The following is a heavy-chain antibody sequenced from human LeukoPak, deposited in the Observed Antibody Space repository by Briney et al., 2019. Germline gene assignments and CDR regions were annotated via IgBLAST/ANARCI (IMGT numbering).Heavy chain of an antibody. J-gene: IGHJ4*02. V-gene: IGHV3-23*01. Sequence: GGSLRLSCAASGFTFSSYAMSWVRQAPGKGLEWVSAISGSGGSIYYADSVKGRFTISRDNSKNTLYLQMNSLRAEDTAVYYCAKDVSGSYYYDYWGQGTLVTVSS. CDR3: AKDVSGSYYYDY. CDR2: ISGSGGSI. CDR1: GFTFSSYA. D-gene: IGHD1-26*01.